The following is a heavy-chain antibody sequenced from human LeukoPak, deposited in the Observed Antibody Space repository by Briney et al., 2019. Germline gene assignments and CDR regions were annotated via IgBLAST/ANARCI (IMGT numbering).Heavy chain of an antibody. CDR1: GFIFSRDS. CDR2: INGGGSPI. V-gene: IGHV3-48*01. J-gene: IGHJ4*02. D-gene: IGHD3-10*01. CDR3: ARGAYGSGSDFDY. Sequence: GGSLRLSCAASGFIFSRDSMNWVRQAPGKGLEWVAYINGGGSPIYYADSVRGRFTISRDNAKNSLYLQMNSLRAEDTAVYYCARGAYGSGSDFDYWGQGTLVTVSS.